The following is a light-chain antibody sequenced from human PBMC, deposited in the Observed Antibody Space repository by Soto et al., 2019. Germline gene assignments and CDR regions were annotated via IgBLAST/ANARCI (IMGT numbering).Light chain of an antibody. Sequence: NFMLTQPHSVSESPGKTVTISCTRSSGSIASNYVQWYQQRPGSAPTTVIYEDNQRPSGVPDRFSGSIDSSSSSASLTISGLKTEDEADYYCQSYDSSTVIFGGGTKLTVL. V-gene: IGLV6-57*04. CDR2: EDN. CDR1: SGSIASNY. J-gene: IGLJ2*01. CDR3: QSYDSSTVI.